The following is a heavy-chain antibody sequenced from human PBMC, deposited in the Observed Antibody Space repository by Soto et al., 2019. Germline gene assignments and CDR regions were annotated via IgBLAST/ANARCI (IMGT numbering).Heavy chain of an antibody. Sequence: GESLKISCKGSGYSFTSYWIGWVRQMPGKGLEWMGIIYPGGSDTRYSPSFQGQVTISADKSISTAYLQWSSLKASDTAMYYCARLGEVAALYYYGMDVWGQGTTVTVSS. J-gene: IGHJ6*02. D-gene: IGHD6-6*01. CDR2: IYPGGSDT. CDR1: GYSFTSYW. CDR3: ARLGEVAALYYYGMDV. V-gene: IGHV5-51*01.